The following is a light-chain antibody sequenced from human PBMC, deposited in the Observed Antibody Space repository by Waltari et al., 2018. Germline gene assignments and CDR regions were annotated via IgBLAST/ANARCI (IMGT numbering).Light chain of an antibody. Sequence: IVLTQPPGTLSSSPGERATLSCWSSQSVGGTFAWYQQKPGQAPRLLSYGASSRATGNPDRFSGGGSGTVFSLSISRLEPEDSAVYYCRNYVRLLVTSGEGTKVEI. CDR1: QSVGGTF. CDR3: RNYVRLLVT. V-gene: IGKV3-20*01. J-gene: IGKJ1*01. CDR2: GAS.